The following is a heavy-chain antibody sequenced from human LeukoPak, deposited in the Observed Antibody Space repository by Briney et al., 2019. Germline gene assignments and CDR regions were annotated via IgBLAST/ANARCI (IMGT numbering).Heavy chain of an antibody. V-gene: IGHV3-23*01. Sequence: GGSLRLSCVASGFPFSAFAMSWVRQPPGGGPGVVSNGSGRGGPKFHPDSAKGRITISRDNSKKTVYLQMNSLKSEDTAVYYCAKGGASATDAPHGDVVTSSLDGFDIWGQGTMVTVSS. J-gene: IGHJ3*02. CDR1: GFPFSAFA. D-gene: IGHD2-21*02. CDR3: AKGGASATDAPHGDVVTSSLDGFDI. CDR2: GSGRGGPK.